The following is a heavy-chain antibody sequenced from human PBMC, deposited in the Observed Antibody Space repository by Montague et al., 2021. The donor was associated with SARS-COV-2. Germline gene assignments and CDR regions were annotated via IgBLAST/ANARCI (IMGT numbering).Heavy chain of an antibody. D-gene: IGHD5-24*01. Sequence: SLRLSCAASGFTFSRHDMIWIRQAPGKGLGWVSPITRDSLRIYYAESVKGRFTISRDNGRNSLYLQMDSLRTEDTAVYYCGRNFNLWGIGTLVTVSS. CDR2: ITRDSLRI. CDR1: GFTFSRHD. J-gene: IGHJ3*01. CDR3: GRNFNL. V-gene: IGHV3-21*06.